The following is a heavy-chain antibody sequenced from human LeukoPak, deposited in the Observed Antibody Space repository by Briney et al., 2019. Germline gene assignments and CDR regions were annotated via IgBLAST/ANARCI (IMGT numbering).Heavy chain of an antibody. V-gene: IGHV3-30*04. CDR3: ARDKYSSSFENDY. CDR1: GFTFSSYA. J-gene: IGHJ4*02. Sequence: GGSLRLSFAASGFTFSSYAMHWVRQAPGKGLEWVAVISYDGSNKYYADSVKGRFTISRDNSKNTLYLQMNSLRAEDTAVYYCARDKYSSSFENDYWGQGTLVTVSS. CDR2: ISYDGSNK. D-gene: IGHD6-6*01.